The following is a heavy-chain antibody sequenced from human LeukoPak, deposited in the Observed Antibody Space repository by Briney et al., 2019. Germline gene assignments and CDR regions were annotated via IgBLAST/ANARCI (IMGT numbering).Heavy chain of an antibody. CDR1: GFTFSSYW. CDR3: ARLGDSSGYGTFDI. Sequence: TRGSLRLSCAASGFTFSSYWMHWVRQAPGKGLEWVSVIYSGGSTYYADSVKGRFTISRDNSKNTLYLQMNSLRAEDTAVYYCARLGDSSGYGTFDIWGQGTMVTVSS. CDR2: IYSGGST. J-gene: IGHJ3*02. V-gene: IGHV3-53*01. D-gene: IGHD3-22*01.